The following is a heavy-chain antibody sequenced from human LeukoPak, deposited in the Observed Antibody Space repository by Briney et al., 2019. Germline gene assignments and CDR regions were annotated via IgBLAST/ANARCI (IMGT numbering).Heavy chain of an antibody. Sequence: ASVKVSCTASGYTFTDYYMHWVRQAPGQGREWMGWINPNSGGTNYAQNFQGRLTMTRDTSISTAYMELSRLRSDDTAVFYCAREEVIAAAGPTLDYWGQGALVTVSS. CDR1: GYTFTDYY. V-gene: IGHV1-2*02. CDR2: INPNSGGT. J-gene: IGHJ4*02. CDR3: AREEVIAAAGPTLDY. D-gene: IGHD6-13*01.